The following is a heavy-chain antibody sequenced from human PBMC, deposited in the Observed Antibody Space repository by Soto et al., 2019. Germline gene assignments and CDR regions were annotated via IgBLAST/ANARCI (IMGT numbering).Heavy chain of an antibody. CDR3: AKAVSGIAVAGITGY. CDR1: GFTFSSHC. Sequence: GGSLRLSCATSGFTFSSHCMHLLRQAPGKGLEWVAVISYDGSNKYYADSVKGRFTISRDNSKNTLYLQMNSLRAEDTAVYYCAKAVSGIAVAGITGYWGQGTLVTVSS. V-gene: IGHV3-30*18. D-gene: IGHD6-19*01. CDR2: ISYDGSNK. J-gene: IGHJ4*02.